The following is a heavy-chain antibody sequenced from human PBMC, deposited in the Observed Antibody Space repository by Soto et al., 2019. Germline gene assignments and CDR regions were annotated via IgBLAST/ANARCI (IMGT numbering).Heavy chain of an antibody. CDR1: GGTFSSYA. J-gene: IGHJ4*02. V-gene: IGHV1-69*01. CDR3: ARDPRGGYYDSSGYLDY. CDR2: IIPIFGTA. D-gene: IGHD3-22*01. Sequence: QVQLVQSGAEVKKPGSSVKVSCKASGGTFSSYAISWVRQAPGQGLEWMGGIIPIFGTANYAQKFQGRVTITEDESTSTAYMELSSLRSEDTAVYYCARDPRGGYYDSSGYLDYWGQGTLVTVSS.